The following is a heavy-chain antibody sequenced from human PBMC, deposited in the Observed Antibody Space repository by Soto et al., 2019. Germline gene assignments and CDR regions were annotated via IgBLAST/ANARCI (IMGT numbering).Heavy chain of an antibody. V-gene: IGHV1-8*02. Sequence: GASVKVSCKSSGYYFTAYYINWVLQASGQGLEWMGWMNPINGATGSARRFQGRVSMTRNTATGTAYLELTSLRSDDTGVYYCGRGPSPRAPAGGTPYYYAMDVWGQGTTVTVSS. CDR2: MNPINGAT. CDR3: GRGPSPRAPAGGTPYYYAMDV. D-gene: IGHD6-13*01. J-gene: IGHJ6*02. CDR1: GYYFTAYY.